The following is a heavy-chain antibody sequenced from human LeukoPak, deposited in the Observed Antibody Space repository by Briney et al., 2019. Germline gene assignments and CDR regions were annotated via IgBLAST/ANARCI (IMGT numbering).Heavy chain of an antibody. V-gene: IGHV3-33*08. D-gene: IGHD3-22*01. J-gene: IGHJ4*02. CDR3: ARDRQNYYESTGYSPLGH. CDR1: GFTFSSYA. CDR2: IWYDGNNK. Sequence: GGSLRLSCAASGFTFSSYAMSWVRQAPGKGLEWVALIWYDGNNKYFEDSVKGRFTISRDNYKSTLYLQMNSLRAEDTAMYYCARDRQNYYESTGYSPLGHWGQGTLVTVSS.